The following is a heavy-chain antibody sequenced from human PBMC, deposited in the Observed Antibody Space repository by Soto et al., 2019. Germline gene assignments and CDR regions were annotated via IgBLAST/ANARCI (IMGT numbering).Heavy chain of an antibody. CDR2: IYPSDSDT. J-gene: IGHJ6*02. Sequence: GESLKISCKGSGYNFSRYWIGWVRQKPGKGLQWMGTIYPSDSDTRYSPSFQGQVTFSADKSLSTAYLHWSSLKASDTAMYYCARQAVTVVPYYYNGMDVWGQGTTVSVSS. D-gene: IGHD2-21*02. V-gene: IGHV5-51*01. CDR3: ARQAVTVVPYYYNGMDV. CDR1: GYNFSRYW.